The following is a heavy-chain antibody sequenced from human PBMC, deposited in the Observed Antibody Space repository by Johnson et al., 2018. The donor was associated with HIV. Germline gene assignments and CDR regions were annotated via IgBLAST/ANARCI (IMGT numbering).Heavy chain of an antibody. CDR1: GFTFSSYA. CDR2: ISYDGSNK. Sequence: VQLVESGGGVVQPGRSLRLSCAASGFTFSSYAMHWVRQAPGKGLEWVAVISYDGSNKYYADSVKGRFTISRDSSKNTLFLQMNSLRGEDTAVYYCASGPPVNAFDIWGQGTMVTVSS. V-gene: IGHV3-30-3*01. J-gene: IGHJ3*02. CDR3: ASGPPVNAFDI.